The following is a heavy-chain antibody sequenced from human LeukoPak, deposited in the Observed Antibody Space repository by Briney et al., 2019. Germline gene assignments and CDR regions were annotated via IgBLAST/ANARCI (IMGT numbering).Heavy chain of an antibody. J-gene: IGHJ4*02. CDR2: ICGSGGST. D-gene: IGHD2-21*02. CDR3: AKDRYCGGDCYPYYFDY. V-gene: IGHV3-23*01. CDR1: GFTFNNYA. Sequence: QAGGSLTLSCAASGFTFNNYAMSWVRQAPGKGLERVSAICGSGGSTYYADSVKGRFTISRDNSKNTLYRQMNSLRAEDTAVYYCAKDRYCGGDCYPYYFDYWGQGALVTVSS.